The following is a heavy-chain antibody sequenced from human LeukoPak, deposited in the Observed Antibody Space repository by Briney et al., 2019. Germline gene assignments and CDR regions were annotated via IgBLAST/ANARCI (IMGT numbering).Heavy chain of an antibody. D-gene: IGHD5-12*01. Sequence: KASETLSLTCTVSGGSISSYYWSWIRQPPGKGLEWIGYIYYSGSTNYNPSLKSRVTISVDPSKNQFSLKLNSVTAADTAVYYCARDGGYGGYDDYWGQGNLVTVSS. V-gene: IGHV4-59*12. J-gene: IGHJ4*02. CDR3: ARDGGYGGYDDY. CDR1: GGSISSYY. CDR2: IYYSGST.